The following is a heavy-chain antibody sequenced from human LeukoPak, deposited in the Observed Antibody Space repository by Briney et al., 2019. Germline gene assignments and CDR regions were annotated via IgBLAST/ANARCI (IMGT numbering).Heavy chain of an antibody. CDR3: ARWDYDFWSGYPDY. J-gene: IGHJ4*02. Sequence: ASVKVSCKASGYTFTSYDINWVRQATGQGLEWMGWMNPNSGNTGYAQEFQGRVTITRNTSISTAYMELSSLRSEDTAVYYCARWDYDFWSGYPDYWGQGTLVTVSS. V-gene: IGHV1-8*03. CDR1: GYTFTSYD. D-gene: IGHD3-3*01. CDR2: MNPNSGNT.